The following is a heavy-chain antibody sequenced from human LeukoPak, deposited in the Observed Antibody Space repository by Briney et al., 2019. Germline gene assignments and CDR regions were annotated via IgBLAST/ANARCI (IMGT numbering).Heavy chain of an antibody. D-gene: IGHD6-13*01. CDR1: GFTFSDYY. CDR2: ISSSGSTI. Sequence: PGGSLRLSCAASGFTFSDYYMSWIRQAPGKGLEWVSYISSSGSTIYYADSVKGRFTISRENAKNSLYLQMNSLRAGDTAVYYCAREMGDKYSSSWALDLWGRGTLVTVSS. J-gene: IGHJ2*01. V-gene: IGHV3-11*04. CDR3: AREMGDKYSSSWALDL.